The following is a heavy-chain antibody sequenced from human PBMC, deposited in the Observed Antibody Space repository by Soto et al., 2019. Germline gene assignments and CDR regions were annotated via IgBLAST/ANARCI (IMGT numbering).Heavy chain of an antibody. CDR1: GFTVSSNY. CDR3: TTPWHYYGSGSYYYGMDV. D-gene: IGHD3-10*01. J-gene: IGHJ6*02. CDR2: IYSCGST. Sequence: EVQLVESGGGLIQPGGSLRLSCAASGFTVSSNYMSWVRQAPGKGLEWVSVIYSCGSTYYADSVKGRFTISRDNSKNTLYLQMNSLKTEDTAVYYCTTPWHYYGSGSYYYGMDVWGQGTTVTVSS. V-gene: IGHV3-53*01.